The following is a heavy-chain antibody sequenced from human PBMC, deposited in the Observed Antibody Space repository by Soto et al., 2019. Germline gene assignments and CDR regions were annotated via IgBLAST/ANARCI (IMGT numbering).Heavy chain of an antibody. V-gene: IGHV3-30-3*01. CDR3: ARELWELPDY. J-gene: IGHJ4*02. D-gene: IGHD1-26*01. CDR2: ISYDGSNK. Sequence: GGSLRLSCAASGFTFSSYAMHWVRQAPGKGLEWVAVISYDGSNKYYADSVKGRFTISRDNSKNTLYLQMNSLRAEDTAVYYCARELWELPDYWGQGTLVTVSS. CDR1: GFTFSSYA.